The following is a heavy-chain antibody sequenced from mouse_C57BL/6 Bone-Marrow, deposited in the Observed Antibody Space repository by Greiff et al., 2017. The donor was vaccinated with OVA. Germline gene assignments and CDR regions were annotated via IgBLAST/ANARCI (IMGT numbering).Heavy chain of an antibody. CDR3: ARPGYYVGYFDY. Sequence: EVNLVESGGGLVKPGGSLKLSCAASGFTFSDYGMHWVRQAPEKGLEWVAYISSGSSTIYYADTVKGRFTISRDNAKNTLFLQMTSLRSEDTAMYYCARPGYYVGYFDYWGQGTTLTVSS. CDR1: GFTFSDYG. D-gene: IGHD2-3*01. V-gene: IGHV5-17*01. CDR2: ISSGSSTI. J-gene: IGHJ2*01.